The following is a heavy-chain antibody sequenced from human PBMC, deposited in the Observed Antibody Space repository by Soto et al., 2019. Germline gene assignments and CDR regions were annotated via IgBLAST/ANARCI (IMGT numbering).Heavy chain of an antibody. J-gene: IGHJ4*02. CDR1: GFTFSSYG. V-gene: IGHV3-30*18. CDR3: AKDGQFGELSC. Sequence: QVQLVESGGGVVQPGRSLRLSCAASGFTFSSYGMHWVRQAPGKGLEWVAVISYDGSNKYYADSVKGRFTISRDNSKNTLYLQMNSLRAEDTAVYYCAKDGQFGELSCWGQGTLVTVSS. CDR2: ISYDGSNK. D-gene: IGHD3-10*01.